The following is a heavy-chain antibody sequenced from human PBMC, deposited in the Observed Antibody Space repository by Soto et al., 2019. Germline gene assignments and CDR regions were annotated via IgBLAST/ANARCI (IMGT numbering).Heavy chain of an antibody. CDR1: GFTFSDYY. CDR3: AREPTYGKTYYYYMDV. J-gene: IGHJ6*03. CDR2: ISSSGSTI. Sequence: GGSLSLSCAASGFTFSDYYMSWIRQAPGKGLEWVSYISSSGSTIYYADSVKGRFTISRDNAKNSLYLQMNSLRAEDTAVYYCAREPTYGKTYYYYMDVWGKGTTVTVSS. V-gene: IGHV3-11*01. D-gene: IGHD2-8*01.